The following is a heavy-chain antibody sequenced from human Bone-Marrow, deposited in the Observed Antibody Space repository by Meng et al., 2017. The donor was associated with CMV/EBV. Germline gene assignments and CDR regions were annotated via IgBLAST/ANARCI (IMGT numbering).Heavy chain of an antibody. CDR3: ARRGMGWAYYFDY. D-gene: IGHD6-13*01. CDR1: GGSISSSSYY. V-gene: IGHV4-39*01. J-gene: IGHJ4*02. CDR2: IYYSGST. Sequence: SETLSLTCTVSGGSISSSSYYWGWIRQPPGKGLEWIGSIYYSGSTYYNPSLKSRVTISVDTSKNQFSLKLSSVTAADTAVYYCARRGMGWAYYFDYWGQGTLVTVSS.